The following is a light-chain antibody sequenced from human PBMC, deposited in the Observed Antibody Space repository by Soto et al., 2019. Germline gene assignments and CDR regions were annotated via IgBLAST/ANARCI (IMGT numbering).Light chain of an antibody. CDR3: QQYGRSPFT. Sequence: EIVLTQSPGTLSLSPGDRATLSCRASQIFSHSYLVWYQQKPGQAPRLLIYGASSRATDIPDRFSGSGSGTNFTLTISRTEPEDFAAYYCQQYGRSPFTFGPGTKLEIK. CDR2: GAS. CDR1: QIFSHSY. V-gene: IGKV3-20*01. J-gene: IGKJ2*01.